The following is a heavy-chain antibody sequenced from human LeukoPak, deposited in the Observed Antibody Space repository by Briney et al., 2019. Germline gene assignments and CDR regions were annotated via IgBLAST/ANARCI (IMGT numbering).Heavy chain of an antibody. V-gene: IGHV1-69*04. CDR1: GGTFSSYA. D-gene: IGHD1-1*01. CDR3: ARVEGNESFDY. Sequence: ASVKVSCKASGGTFSSYAISWVRQAPGQGLEWMGRIIPILGIANYAQKFQGRVTITADKSTSTAYMELSSLRSEDTAVYYCARVEGNESFDYWGQGTLVTVSS. J-gene: IGHJ4*02. CDR2: IIPILGIA.